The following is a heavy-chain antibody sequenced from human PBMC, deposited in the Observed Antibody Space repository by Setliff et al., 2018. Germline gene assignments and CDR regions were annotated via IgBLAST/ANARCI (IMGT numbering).Heavy chain of an antibody. Sequence: GGSLRLSCAAAGFTVSSFSMHWVRPAPVKGLDWVATLSDDVSTKYSVDSVKCRFTVSRDHAKNSVYLQRSSLRVEDTAVYYCAREASVNSFDICGQGTTVTVSS. J-gene: IGHJ3*02. CDR3: AREASVNSFDI. V-gene: IGHV3-30*03. CDR1: GFTVSSFS. CDR2: LSDDVSTK.